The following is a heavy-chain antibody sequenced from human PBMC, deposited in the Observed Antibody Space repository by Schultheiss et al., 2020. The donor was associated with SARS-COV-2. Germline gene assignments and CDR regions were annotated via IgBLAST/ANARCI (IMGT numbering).Heavy chain of an antibody. J-gene: IGHJ4*02. CDR3: ARGGTY. Sequence: SQTLSLTCTVSGASINTYSWSWIRQPAGKGLEWIGYFHYRGSTLYNPSLKSRVTISVDTSENQFSLKLSSVTAADTAVYYCARGGTYWGQGTLVTVSS. CDR2: FHYRGST. V-gene: IGHV4-59*12. D-gene: IGHD1-1*01. CDR1: GASINTYS.